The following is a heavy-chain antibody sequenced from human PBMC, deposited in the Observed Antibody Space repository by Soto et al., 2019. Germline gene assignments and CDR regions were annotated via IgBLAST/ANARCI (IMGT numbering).Heavy chain of an antibody. CDR1: GYSFTSYW. Sequence: LKISCKGSGYSFTSYWISWVRQMPGKGLEWMGRIDPSDSYTNYSPSFQGHVTVSADKSISTAYLQWSSLKASDTAMYYCARLPYYYDSSGSPFFDLWGRGTLVTVSS. CDR2: IDPSDSYT. D-gene: IGHD3-22*01. V-gene: IGHV5-10-1*01. J-gene: IGHJ2*01. CDR3: ARLPYYYDSSGSPFFDL.